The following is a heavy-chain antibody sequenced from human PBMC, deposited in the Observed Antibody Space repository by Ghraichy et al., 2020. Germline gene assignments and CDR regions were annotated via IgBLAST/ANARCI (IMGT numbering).Heavy chain of an antibody. CDR2: IYYSGST. Sequence: SETLSLTCTVSGGSISSSSYYWGWIRQPPGKGLEWIGSIYYSGSTYYNPSLKSRVTISVDTSKNQFSLKLSSVTAADTAVYYCATLSSHYNYYYDSSGYSHFDYWGQGTLVTVSS. CDR1: GGSISSSSYY. CDR3: ATLSSHYNYYYDSSGYSHFDY. D-gene: IGHD3-22*01. J-gene: IGHJ4*02. V-gene: IGHV4-39*01.